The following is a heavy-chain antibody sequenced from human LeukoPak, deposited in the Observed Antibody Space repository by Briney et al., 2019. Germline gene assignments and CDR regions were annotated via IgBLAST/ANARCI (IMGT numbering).Heavy chain of an antibody. D-gene: IGHD3-16*01. J-gene: IGHJ4*02. CDR1: GGSISSGDYY. CDR2: IYYSGST. Sequence: SETLSPTCTVSGGSISSGDYYWSWIRQPPGKGLEWIGYIYYSGSTYHNPSLKSRVTISVDTSKNQFSLKLNSLTTADTAVYYCTRGAGWLIDYWGQGILVTVSS. CDR3: TRGAGWLIDY. V-gene: IGHV4-30-4*02.